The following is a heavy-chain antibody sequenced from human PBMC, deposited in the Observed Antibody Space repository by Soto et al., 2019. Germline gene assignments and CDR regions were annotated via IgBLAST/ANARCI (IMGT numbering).Heavy chain of an antibody. D-gene: IGHD3-22*01. CDR1: GFTVSSNY. CDR2: IYSGGST. Sequence: PGGSLRLSCAASGFTVSSNYMSWVRQAPGKGLEWVSVIYSGGSTYYADSVKGRFTISRDNSKNTLYLQMNSLRAEDTAVYYCARDSSDYYDSSGYSSYWGQGTLVTVSS. CDR3: ARDSSDYYDSSGYSSY. J-gene: IGHJ4*02. V-gene: IGHV3-53*01.